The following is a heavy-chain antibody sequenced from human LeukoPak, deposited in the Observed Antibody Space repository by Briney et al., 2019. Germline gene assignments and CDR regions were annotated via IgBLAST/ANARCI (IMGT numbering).Heavy chain of an antibody. Sequence: GGSLRLSCAASGFTVSSNYMSWVRQAPGKGLEWVASITPAGSEKYYANSMKGRFTISRDNAKNSLFLQMNSLRAEDTAVYFCARGGSDTAMAHDYWGQGTLVTVSS. CDR3: ARGGSDTAMAHDY. CDR2: ITPAGSEK. V-gene: IGHV3-7*01. D-gene: IGHD5-18*01. J-gene: IGHJ4*02. CDR1: GFTVSSNY.